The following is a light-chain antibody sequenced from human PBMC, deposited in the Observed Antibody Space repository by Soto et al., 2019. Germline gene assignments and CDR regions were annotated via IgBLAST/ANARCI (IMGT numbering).Light chain of an antibody. J-gene: IGLJ2*01. CDR2: EDN. CDR1: SGRIASNY. V-gene: IGLV6-57*01. Sequence: NFMLTQPHSVSESPGQTVTISCTRSSGRIASNYVQWYQQRPGSSPIIVIYEDNQRPSGVPDRFSGSVDSSSNSASLIISGLKTEDEADYYCQSYDSNNVIFGGGTKVTVL. CDR3: QSYDSNNVI.